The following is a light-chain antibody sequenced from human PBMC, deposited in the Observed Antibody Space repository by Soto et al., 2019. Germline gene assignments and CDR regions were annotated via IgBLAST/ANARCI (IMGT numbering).Light chain of an antibody. Sequence: DIQMTQSPSTLSASVGDRVTITCRASQSISFWLAWYQQKPGKAPKLLIYDASSLERGVPSRFSGSGSETEFTLTISGLQPEDFATYYCQQYNSYSPWTFGQGTKVDIK. CDR3: QQYNSYSPWT. J-gene: IGKJ1*01. CDR1: QSISFW. CDR2: DAS. V-gene: IGKV1-5*01.